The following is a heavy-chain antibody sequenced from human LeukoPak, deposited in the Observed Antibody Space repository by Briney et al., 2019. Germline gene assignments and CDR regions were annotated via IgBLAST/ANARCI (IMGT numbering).Heavy chain of an antibody. J-gene: IGHJ6*03. CDR2: IIGSGGSA. Sequence: GGSLRLSCAASEFTFSNYAMSWVRQVPGKGLEWVSTIIGSGGSAYYADSVNGRFTISRDNSKNTVYLQMNSLGAEDTAVYYCARDQRGYLYYMDVWGKGTTVTISS. D-gene: IGHD1-1*01. V-gene: IGHV3-23*01. CDR3: ARDQRGYLYYMDV. CDR1: EFTFSNYA.